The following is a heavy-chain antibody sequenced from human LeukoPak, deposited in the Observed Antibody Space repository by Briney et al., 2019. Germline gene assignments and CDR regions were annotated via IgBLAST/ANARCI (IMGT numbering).Heavy chain of an antibody. J-gene: IGHJ5*02. CDR3: ARVSYDFWSGPEYNWFDP. D-gene: IGHD3-3*01. CDR1: GGSICSYY. Sequence: PSETLSLTCTVSGGSICSYYWSWIRQPPGKGLEWIGYIYYSGSTNYNPSLKSRVTISVDTSKNQFSLKLSSVTAADTAVYYCARVSYDFWSGPEYNWFDPWGQGTLVTVSS. CDR2: IYYSGST. V-gene: IGHV4-59*01.